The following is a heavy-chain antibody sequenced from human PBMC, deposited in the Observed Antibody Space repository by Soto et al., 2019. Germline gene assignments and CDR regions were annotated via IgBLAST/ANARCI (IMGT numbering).Heavy chain of an antibody. V-gene: IGHV1-2*02. CDR1: GYTFTTSF. J-gene: IGHJ4*02. Sequence: VQLLQSGAELVKPGASVKSSCKASGYTFTTSFLHWLRKAPGQGLEWLGWIFPGSGGTNYAQKFQGRLTMTRDTSINTAYMELSRLTSDDTGVYYCAREWQRGTDYWGQGALITVSS. CDR3: AREWQRGTDY. CDR2: IFPGSGGT. D-gene: IGHD6-25*01.